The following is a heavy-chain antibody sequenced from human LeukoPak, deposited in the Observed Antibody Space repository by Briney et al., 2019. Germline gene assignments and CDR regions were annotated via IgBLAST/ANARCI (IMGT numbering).Heavy chain of an antibody. Sequence: SETLSLTCTVSGGSISSSSYYWGWIRQPPGKGLEWIGSIYYSGSTYYNPSLKSRVTISVDTSKNQFSLKLSSVTAADTAVYYCARLSTGTTYYVFDIWGQGTMVTVSS. D-gene: IGHD1-1*01. CDR1: GGSISSSSYY. CDR3: ARLSTGTTYYVFDI. V-gene: IGHV4-39*01. J-gene: IGHJ3*02. CDR2: IYYSGST.